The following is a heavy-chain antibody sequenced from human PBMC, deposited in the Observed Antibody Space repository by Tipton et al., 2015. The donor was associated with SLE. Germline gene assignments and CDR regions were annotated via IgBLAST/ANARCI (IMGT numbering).Heavy chain of an antibody. V-gene: IGHV4-34*01. CDR2: INHSGST. CDR3: ARDSGYSGYDYVNYFDY. CDR1: GGSFSGYY. Sequence: LRLSCAVYGGSFSGYYWSWIRQPPGKGLEWIGEINHSGSTNYNPSLKSRVTISVDTSKNQFSLKLSSVTAADTAVYYCARDSGYSGYDYVNYFDYWGQGTLVTVSS. D-gene: IGHD5-12*01. J-gene: IGHJ4*02.